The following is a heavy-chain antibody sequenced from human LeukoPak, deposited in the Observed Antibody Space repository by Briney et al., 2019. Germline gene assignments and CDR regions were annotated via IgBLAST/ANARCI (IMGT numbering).Heavy chain of an antibody. CDR1: GYTFTNYD. Sequence: GSVKVSCKASGYTFTNYDINWVRQATGQGLEWMGWMNPNSGNTGYAQKFQGRVTITRDTSKSTAYMELSSLRSEDTAVYYCARHQGYCSRTTCYFEGFDIWGQGTMVTVSS. J-gene: IGHJ3*02. CDR3: ARHQGYCSRTTCYFEGFDI. V-gene: IGHV1-8*03. D-gene: IGHD2-2*01. CDR2: MNPNSGNT.